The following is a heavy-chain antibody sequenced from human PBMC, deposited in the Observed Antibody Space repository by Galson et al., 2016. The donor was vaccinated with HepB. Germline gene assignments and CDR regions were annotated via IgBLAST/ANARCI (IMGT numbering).Heavy chain of an antibody. CDR2: ISGDGITT. V-gene: IGHV3-23*01. D-gene: IGHD1-26*01. CDR1: GFTFSTYA. J-gene: IGHJ4*02. CDR3: AKRRGAAMIAAKVGDDF. Sequence: SLRLSCAASGFTFSTYAMTWVRQSPGKGLEWVSTISGDGITTYYADSVKGRFTISRDISKSTLYLQINGLRVDDTAVYYCAKRRGAAMIAAKVGDDFWGQGTLVIVSS.